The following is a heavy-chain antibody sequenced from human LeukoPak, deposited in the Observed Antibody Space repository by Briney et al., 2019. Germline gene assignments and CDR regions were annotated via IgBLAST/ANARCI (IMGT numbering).Heavy chain of an antibody. CDR1: GFAFSSYW. CDR2: IKKDGSEK. V-gene: IGHV3-7*01. J-gene: IGHJ4*02. D-gene: IGHD3-22*01. CDR3: ASRPYDSSGYYYS. Sequence: GGSLRLSCATSGFAFSSYWMNWVRQAPGKGLEWVANIKKDGSEKYYVDSLRGRFTISRDNAKNSLYLQMNSLRAEDTAVYYCASRPYDSSGYYYSWGQGTLVTVSS.